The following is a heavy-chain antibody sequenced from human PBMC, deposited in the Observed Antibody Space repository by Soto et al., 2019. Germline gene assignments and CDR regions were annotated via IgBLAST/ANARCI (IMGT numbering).Heavy chain of an antibody. V-gene: IGHV3-23*01. CDR1: VFNFIYNA. Sequence: GGSLRLSCVSSVFNFIYNAMSWVRQAPGKGLQWVSTISGSGDKTYYADSVKGRFTISSDRSKNTLYLQMDSLRADDTAVYYCVRLPGGSAPRPDYWGQGTMVTVSS. J-gene: IGHJ4*02. D-gene: IGHD6-6*01. CDR3: VRLPGGSAPRPDY. CDR2: ISGSGDKT.